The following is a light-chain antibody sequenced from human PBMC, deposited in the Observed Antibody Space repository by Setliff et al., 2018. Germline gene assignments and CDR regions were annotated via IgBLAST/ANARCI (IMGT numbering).Light chain of an antibody. Sequence: QSALTQPASVSGSPGQSITISCTGTSSDVGGYNYVSWYQQHPGKAPKLMIYDVSKRPSGVPDRLSGSKSGNTASLTISGLQAEDEAEYYCCSYAGSYTYVFGTGTKVTVL. CDR1: SSDVGGYNY. J-gene: IGLJ1*01. V-gene: IGLV2-11*01. CDR2: DVS. CDR3: CSYAGSYTYV.